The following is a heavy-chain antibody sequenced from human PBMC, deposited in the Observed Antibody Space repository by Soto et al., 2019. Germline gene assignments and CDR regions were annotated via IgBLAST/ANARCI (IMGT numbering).Heavy chain of an antibody. Sequence: PGESLKISCKGSGYNFNNYWIGWVRQMPGKGLEWMGLIYPADSDTRYNPSFQGQVTISVDKSTSTASLQWNSLKSSDTAIYYCARPEIPTRSDDYDYPFDLWGQGTLVTVS. D-gene: IGHD3-16*01. CDR3: ARPEIPTRSDDYDYPFDL. CDR2: IYPADSDT. CDR1: GYNFNNYW. V-gene: IGHV5-51*01. J-gene: IGHJ5*02.